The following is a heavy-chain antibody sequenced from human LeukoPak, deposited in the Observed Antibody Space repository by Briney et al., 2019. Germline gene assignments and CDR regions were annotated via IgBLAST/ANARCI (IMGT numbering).Heavy chain of an antibody. D-gene: IGHD4-23*01. CDR2: VIPIFGTA. CDR1: GGTFSSYA. Sequence: SVKVSCKASGGTFSSYAISWVRQTPGQGLEWMGGVIPIFGTANYAQKFQGRVTITADESTSTAYMELSSLRSEDTAVYYCASLESYYGGNSGDYWGQGTLVTVSS. J-gene: IGHJ4*02. V-gene: IGHV1-69*13. CDR3: ASLESYYGGNSGDY.